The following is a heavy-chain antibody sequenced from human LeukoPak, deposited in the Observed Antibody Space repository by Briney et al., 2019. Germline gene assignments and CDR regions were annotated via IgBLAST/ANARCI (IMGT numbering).Heavy chain of an antibody. Sequence: GGSLRLSSAPSRFTLCSFVTRGGSHATGKGLEWVSAIGTAGDTYYPGSVKGRFTISRENAKNSLYLQMKSLRAADTAVYYCATGGDVGYSYGGYKFMDVWGKGTTVTVSS. CDR1: RFTLCSFV. V-gene: IGHV3-13*01. CDR2: IGTAGDT. D-gene: IGHD5-18*01. CDR3: ATGGDVGYSYGGYKFMDV. J-gene: IGHJ6*03.